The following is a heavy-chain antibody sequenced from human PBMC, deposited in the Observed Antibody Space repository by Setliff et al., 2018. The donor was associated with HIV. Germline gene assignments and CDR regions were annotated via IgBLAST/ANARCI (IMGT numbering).Heavy chain of an antibody. Sequence: ASVKVSCKASGYTFTGYYMHWVRQAPGQGLESMGRINPNSGGTNYAQKFQGRVTMARDTSISTAYMELSRLRSDDTAVYYCARDRIAAAGTLMGYWGQGTLVTVSS. CDR2: INPNSGGT. V-gene: IGHV1-2*06. D-gene: IGHD6-13*01. CDR1: GYTFTGYY. CDR3: ARDRIAAAGTLMGY. J-gene: IGHJ4*02.